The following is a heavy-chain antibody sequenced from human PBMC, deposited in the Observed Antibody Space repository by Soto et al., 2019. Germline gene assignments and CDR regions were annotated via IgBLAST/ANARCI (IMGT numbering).Heavy chain of an antibody. Sequence: SETLSLTCTVSGGSISSGDSYWSWIRQPPGKGLEWIGYIYYLGRTNYNPSLKSRITMSIDTSKNQFSLKLSSVTAADTAIYYCARDPVGVTHFDYWGQGAPVTVSS. CDR1: GGSISSGDSY. CDR3: ARDPVGVTHFDY. J-gene: IGHJ4*02. V-gene: IGHV4-61*08. CDR2: IYYLGRT. D-gene: IGHD1-26*01.